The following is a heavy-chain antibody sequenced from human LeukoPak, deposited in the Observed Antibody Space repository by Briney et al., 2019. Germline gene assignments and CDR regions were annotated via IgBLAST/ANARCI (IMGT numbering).Heavy chain of an antibody. Sequence: PSETLSLTCGVSGVSIRSTNWWSWVRQPPGQGLEWTGEISLSGQTNFNPSLNGRVTMSLDESRNQLSLKLTSVTAADTAIYYCSRESGAFCPFGYWGQGTLVIVPP. D-gene: IGHD1-26*01. CDR2: ISLSGQT. V-gene: IGHV4/OR15-8*02. CDR1: GVSIRSTNW. CDR3: SRESGAFCPFGY. J-gene: IGHJ4*02.